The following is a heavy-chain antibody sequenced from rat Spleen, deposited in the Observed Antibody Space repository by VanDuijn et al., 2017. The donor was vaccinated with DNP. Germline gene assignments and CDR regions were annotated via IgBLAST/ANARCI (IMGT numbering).Heavy chain of an antibody. CDR3: ARWNSGHFDY. J-gene: IGHJ2*01. CDR1: GFTFSNYW. V-gene: IGHV5-22*01. CDR2: IRYDGGST. Sequence: EVQLVETGGGLVQPGRSLKVSCVASGFTFSNYWMFWIRQAPTKGLEWVAYIRYDGGSTKYGDSVKGRFTISRDNAKNTLYLQMNSLRSEDMATYYCARWNSGHFDYWGQGVMVPVSS. D-gene: IGHD4-3*01.